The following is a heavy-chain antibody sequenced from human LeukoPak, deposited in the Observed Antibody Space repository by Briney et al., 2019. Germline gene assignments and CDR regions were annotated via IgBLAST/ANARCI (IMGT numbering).Heavy chain of an antibody. Sequence: GGSLRLSCAASGFTFSSYSMNWVRQAPGKGLEWVSSISSSSSYIYYADSVKGRFTISRDNAKNSLYLQMNNLRAEDTAVYYCAREIRVGATSFDYWGQGTLVTVSS. CDR1: GFTFSSYS. CDR2: ISSSSSYI. V-gene: IGHV3-21*01. D-gene: IGHD1-26*01. CDR3: AREIRVGATSFDY. J-gene: IGHJ4*02.